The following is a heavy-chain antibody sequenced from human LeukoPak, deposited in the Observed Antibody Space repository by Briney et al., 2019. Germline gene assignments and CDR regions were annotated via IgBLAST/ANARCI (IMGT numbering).Heavy chain of an antibody. CDR1: GFTFSSYS. CDR2: ISSSSSYI. D-gene: IGHD2-15*01. Sequence: PGGSLRLSCAASGFTFSSYSMNWVRQAPGKGLEWVSSISSSSSYIYYADSVKGRFTISRDNAKNSLYLQMNSLRAEDTAVYYCARDLPDIVVVVAATSAFDIWGQGTMVTVSS. CDR3: ARDLPDIVVVVAATSAFDI. J-gene: IGHJ3*02. V-gene: IGHV3-21*01.